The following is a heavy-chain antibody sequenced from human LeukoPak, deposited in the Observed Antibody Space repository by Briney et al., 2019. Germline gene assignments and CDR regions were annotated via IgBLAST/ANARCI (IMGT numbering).Heavy chain of an antibody. D-gene: IGHD3-3*01. J-gene: IGHJ4*02. CDR2: ISYDGSNK. V-gene: IGHV3-30*04. CDR3: ARGPTTYYDLWSGLFH. CDR1: GFTSSSYA. Sequence: TGGSLRLSCAASGFTSSSYAMHWVRQAPGKGLEWVAVISYDGSNKYYADSVKGRFTISRDNSKNTLYLQMNSLRAEDTAVYYCARGPTTYYDLWSGLFHWGQGTLVTVSS.